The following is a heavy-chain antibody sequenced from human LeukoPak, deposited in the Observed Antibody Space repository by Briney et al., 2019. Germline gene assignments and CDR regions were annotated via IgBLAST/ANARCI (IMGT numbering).Heavy chain of an antibody. D-gene: IGHD1-26*01. CDR1: GYTFTSYG. Sequence: ASVKVSCKASGYTFTSYGISWVRQARGQGLEWMGWISAYNGNTNYAQKLQGRVTMTTDTSTSTAYMELRSLRSDDTAVYYRARGVIVGAFDAFDIWGQGTMVTVSS. CDR3: ARGVIVGAFDAFDI. CDR2: ISAYNGNT. J-gene: IGHJ3*02. V-gene: IGHV1-18*01.